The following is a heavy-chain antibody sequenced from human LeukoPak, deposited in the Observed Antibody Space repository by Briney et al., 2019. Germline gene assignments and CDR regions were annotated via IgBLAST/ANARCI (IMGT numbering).Heavy chain of an antibody. D-gene: IGHD3-10*01. J-gene: IGHJ4*02. CDR1: GFSFSSYW. V-gene: IGHV3-7*01. CDR3: VSTGSLLDY. CDR2: IKHDGSQK. Sequence: PGGSLRLSCAASGFSFSSYWMTWVRQAPGKGLEWVANIKHDGSQKYYVDSVKGRFTISRDNAKNSLYLQMNSLRAEDTAVYYCVSTGSLLDYRGQGTLVTVSS.